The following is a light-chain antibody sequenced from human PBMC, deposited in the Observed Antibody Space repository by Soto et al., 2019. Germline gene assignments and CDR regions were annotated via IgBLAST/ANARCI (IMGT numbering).Light chain of an antibody. V-gene: IGKV1-39*01. CDR2: AAS. CDR3: QQSYSTPIT. CDR1: QSISSY. J-gene: IGKJ5*01. Sequence: NQMTQSPSSLSASVGDRVTITCRASQSISSYLNWYQQKPGNAPKVLIYAASNLQTGVPSRFSGSGSGTDFTLTINSLQPEDFATYSCQQSYSTPITFGQGTRLEI.